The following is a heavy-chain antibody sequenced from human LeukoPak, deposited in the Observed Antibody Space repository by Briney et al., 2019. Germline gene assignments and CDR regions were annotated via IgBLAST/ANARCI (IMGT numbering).Heavy chain of an antibody. Sequence: GASVKVSCKASGYTFTSYGISWVRQAPGQGVEWMGWISAYNGNTNYAQKLQGRVTMTTDTSTSTAYMELRSLRSDDTAVYYCARTKVPKVTIFGVPTRKPGWFDPWGQGTLVTVSS. V-gene: IGHV1-18*01. CDR2: ISAYNGNT. CDR3: ARTKVPKVTIFGVPTRKPGWFDP. J-gene: IGHJ5*02. CDR1: GYTFTSYG. D-gene: IGHD3-3*01.